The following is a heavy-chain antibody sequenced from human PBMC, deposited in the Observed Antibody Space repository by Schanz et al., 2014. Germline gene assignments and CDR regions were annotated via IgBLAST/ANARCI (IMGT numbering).Heavy chain of an antibody. J-gene: IGHJ4*02. V-gene: IGHV3-30*02. CDR2: IRYDGTIK. CDR3: AKGGSLDN. Sequence: EQLLESGGALVQPGGSLRLSCAASGFSFSNYALVWVRQPPGKGLEWVAFIRYDGTIKNYADSVKGRFTISRDNSKNTLYLQMNSLNSEDTALYYCAKGGSLDNWGQGTLVTVSS. D-gene: IGHD3-16*01. CDR1: GFSFSNYA.